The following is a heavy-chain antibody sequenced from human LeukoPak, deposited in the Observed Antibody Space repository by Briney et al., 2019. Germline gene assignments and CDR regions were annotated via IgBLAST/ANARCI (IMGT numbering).Heavy chain of an antibody. Sequence: PGGSLRLSCAASGFTFNAFGMNWVRQAPGKGLEWVSYIGTTSCAIYYADSVKGRFTISRDSAKNSLYLQMNSLRAEDTAVYYCARFRTWGDKAFDYWGQGTLVTVSS. J-gene: IGHJ4*02. CDR2: IGTTSCAI. D-gene: IGHD2-21*02. CDR1: GFTFNAFG. CDR3: ARFRTWGDKAFDY. V-gene: IGHV3-48*01.